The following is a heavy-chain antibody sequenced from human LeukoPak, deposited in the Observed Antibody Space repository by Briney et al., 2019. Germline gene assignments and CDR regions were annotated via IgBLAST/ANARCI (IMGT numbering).Heavy chain of an antibody. J-gene: IGHJ5*02. Sequence: SEILSLTCAVYGGSFSGYYWSWIRQPPGKGLEWIGEINHSGSTNYNPSLKSRVTISVDTSKNQFSLKLSSVTAADTAVYYCARLLWFGELDWFDPWGQGTLVTVSS. CDR3: ARLLWFGELDWFDP. D-gene: IGHD3-10*01. CDR2: INHSGST. V-gene: IGHV4-34*01. CDR1: GGSFSGYY.